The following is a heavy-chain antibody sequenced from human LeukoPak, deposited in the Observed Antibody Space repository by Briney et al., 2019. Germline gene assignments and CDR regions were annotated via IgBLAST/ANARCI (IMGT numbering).Heavy chain of an antibody. Sequence: GGSLRLSCAASGFTFSSYSMNWGRQAPGKGLEWVSSISSSSSYIYYADSVKGRFTISRDNAKNSLYLQMNSLRAEDTAVYYCARWSRSSGWYAVHYFDYWGQGTLVTVSS. CDR3: ARWSRSSGWYAVHYFDY. D-gene: IGHD6-19*01. V-gene: IGHV3-21*01. J-gene: IGHJ4*02. CDR1: GFTFSSYS. CDR2: ISSSSSYI.